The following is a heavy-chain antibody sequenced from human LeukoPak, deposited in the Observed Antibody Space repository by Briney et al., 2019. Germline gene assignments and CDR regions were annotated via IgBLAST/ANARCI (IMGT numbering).Heavy chain of an antibody. CDR3: ARASGYSGYEFDY. Sequence: PESLSLTCTVPRGSISSYYGSWIRQPAGKGLEWIGRFYSRGSTNYNSSPKSRVIMSVDTSKHQFSLKLTSVTAADTAVYYCARASGYSGYEFDYWGQGTLVTVSS. V-gene: IGHV4-4*07. J-gene: IGHJ4*02. CDR2: FYSRGST. D-gene: IGHD5-12*01. CDR1: RGSISSYY.